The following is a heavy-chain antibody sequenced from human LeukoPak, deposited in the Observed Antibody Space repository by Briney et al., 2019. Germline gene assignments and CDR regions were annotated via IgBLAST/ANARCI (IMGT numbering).Heavy chain of an antibody. V-gene: IGHV3-21*01. CDR3: ARGGDYGETH. CDR2: ISSSSSHI. D-gene: IGHD4-17*01. Sequence: GGSLRLSCAASGFTFSSYSMNWVRQAPGKGLEWVSSISSSSSHIYYADSVKGRFTISRDNAKNSLYLQMNSLRAEDTAVYYCARGGDYGETHWGQGTLVTVSS. J-gene: IGHJ4*02. CDR1: GFTFSSYS.